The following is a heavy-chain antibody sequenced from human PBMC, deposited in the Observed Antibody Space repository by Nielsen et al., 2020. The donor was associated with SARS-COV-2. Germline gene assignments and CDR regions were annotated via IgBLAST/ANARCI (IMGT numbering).Heavy chain of an antibody. V-gene: IGHV3-73*01. D-gene: IGHD3-3*01. J-gene: IGHJ4*02. CDR1: GFTFSSYA. CDR2: IRSKANSYAT. CDR3: TRQKEWLLSSYFDY. Sequence: GESLKISCAASGFTFSSYAMHWVRQASGKGLEWVGRIRSKANSYATAYAASVKGRFTISRDDSKNTAYLQMNSLKTEDTAVYYCTRQKEWLLSSYFDYWGQGTLVTVSS.